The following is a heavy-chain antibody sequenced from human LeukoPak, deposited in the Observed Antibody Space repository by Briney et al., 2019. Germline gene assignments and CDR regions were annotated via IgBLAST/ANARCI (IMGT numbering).Heavy chain of an antibody. Sequence: ASVKVSCKASGYTFTSYYMHWVRQAPGQGLEWMGIINPSGGSTSYAQKFQGRVTMTRDMSTSTVYMELSSLRSEDTAVYYCARDGMDYYDLGWYFDLWGRGTLVTVSP. CDR2: INPSGGST. CDR3: ARDGMDYYDLGWYFDL. D-gene: IGHD3-22*01. J-gene: IGHJ2*01. CDR1: GYTFTSYY. V-gene: IGHV1-46*01.